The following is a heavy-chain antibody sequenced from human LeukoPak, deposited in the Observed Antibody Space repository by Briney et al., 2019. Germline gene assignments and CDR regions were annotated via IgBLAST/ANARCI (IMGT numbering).Heavy chain of an antibody. V-gene: IGHV3-23*01. CDR1: GFSFINYA. CDR2: MKGGGET. J-gene: IGHJ4*02. CDR3: AKGMLERCAHVRCYPFDN. D-gene: IGHD4/OR15-4a*01. Sequence: GGSLRLSCAASGFSFINYAMSWVRQAPARGPEWLSSMKGGGETFYADSVKGRFTLSRDDSRNTVYLQLNNLRVEDTAIYYCAKGMLERCAHVRCYPFDNWAQGTLVSVSS.